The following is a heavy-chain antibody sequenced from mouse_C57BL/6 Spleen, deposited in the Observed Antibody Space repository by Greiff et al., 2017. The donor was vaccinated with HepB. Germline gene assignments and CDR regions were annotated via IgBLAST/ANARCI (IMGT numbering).Heavy chain of an antibody. CDR2: IDPETGGT. D-gene: IGHD2-3*01. CDR1: GYTFTDYE. V-gene: IGHV1-15*01. J-gene: IGHJ4*01. Sequence: VQLQQSGAELVRPGASVTLSCKASGYTFTDYEMHWVKQTPVHGLEWIGAIDPETGGTAYNQKFKGKAILTADKSSSTAYMELRSLTSEDSAVYYCTRAVDGYYGYYDAMDYWGQGTSVTVSS. CDR3: TRAVDGYYGYYDAMDY.